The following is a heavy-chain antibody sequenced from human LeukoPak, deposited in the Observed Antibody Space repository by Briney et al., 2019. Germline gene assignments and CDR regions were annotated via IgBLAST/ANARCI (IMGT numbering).Heavy chain of an antibody. D-gene: IGHD2-15*01. Sequence: SVKVSCKASGGTFSSYAISWVRQAPRQGLEWMGRLIPILGIANYAQKFQGRVTITADKSTSTAYMELSSLRSEDTAVYYCAREVRYCSGGSCYNYYGMDVWGQGTTVTVSS. CDR3: AREVRYCSGGSCYNYYGMDV. CDR2: LIPILGIA. V-gene: IGHV1-69*04. J-gene: IGHJ6*02. CDR1: GGTFSSYA.